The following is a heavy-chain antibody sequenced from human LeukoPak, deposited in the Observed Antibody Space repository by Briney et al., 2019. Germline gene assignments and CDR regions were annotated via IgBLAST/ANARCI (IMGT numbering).Heavy chain of an antibody. Sequence: GGSLRLSCAASGFTFSSYAMHWVRQAPGKGLEWVAVISYDGSNKYYADSVKGRFTISRDNSKNTLYLQMNSLRAEDTAVYYCAKDWSKSERFLENYYFDYWGQGTLVTVSS. CDR2: ISYDGSNK. V-gene: IGHV3-30-3*01. D-gene: IGHD3-3*01. CDR3: AKDWSKSERFLENYYFDY. J-gene: IGHJ4*02. CDR1: GFTFSSYA.